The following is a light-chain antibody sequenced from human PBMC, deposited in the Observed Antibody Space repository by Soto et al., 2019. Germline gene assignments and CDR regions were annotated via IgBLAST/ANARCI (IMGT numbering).Light chain of an antibody. V-gene: IGLV2-14*01. CDR2: EVS. Sequence: QSALTQPASVSGSPGQSITISCTGTSSDVGGYKYVSWYQQHPGKAPKLMIYEVSNRPSGVSNRFSGSKSGNTASLTMSGLQAEDEADYYCSSYTSSSTLWVFGTGTKVTVL. CDR3: SSYTSSSTLWV. J-gene: IGLJ1*01. CDR1: SSDVGGYKY.